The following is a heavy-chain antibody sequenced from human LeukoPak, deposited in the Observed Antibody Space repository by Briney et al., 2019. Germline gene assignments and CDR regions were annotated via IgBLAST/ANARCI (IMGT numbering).Heavy chain of an antibody. CDR3: AKAYHQVVVAAADAFDI. Sequence: PGGSLRLSCAASGITVSSNYMSWVRQAPGKGLEWVSVIYSGGSTYYADSVKGRFTISRDNSKNTLYLQMNSLRAEDTAVYYCAKAYHQVVVAAADAFDIWGQGTMVTVSS. CDR2: IYSGGST. V-gene: IGHV3-53*01. CDR1: GITVSSNY. D-gene: IGHD2-15*01. J-gene: IGHJ3*02.